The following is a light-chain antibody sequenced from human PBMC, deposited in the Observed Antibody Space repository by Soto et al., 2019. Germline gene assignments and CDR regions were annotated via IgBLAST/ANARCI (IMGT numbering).Light chain of an antibody. V-gene: IGKV1-5*01. J-gene: IGKJ1*01. CDR1: QSVSYW. CDR2: DAS. CDR3: QQYKSYPWT. Sequence: EIQMTQSPSTLSASVGDRVTITCRASQSVSYWLAWYQQKPGKAPKLLVHDASTLLSGVPSRFSGSVSGTEFILTIGSLQPDDFATYYCQQYKSYPWTFCQGTKV.